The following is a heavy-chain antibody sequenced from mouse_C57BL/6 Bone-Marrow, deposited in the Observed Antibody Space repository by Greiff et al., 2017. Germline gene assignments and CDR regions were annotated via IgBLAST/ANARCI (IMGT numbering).Heavy chain of an antibody. CDR3: TRDSNAVYFDY. CDR2: ISSGGSYN. CDR1: GFTFSSYG. V-gene: IGHV5-6*01. Sequence: EVQRVESGGDLVKPGGSLKLSCAASGFTFSSYGMSWVRQTPDKRLEWVATISSGGSYNYYSASVKGRFTISRDNDKNTLYLKMSSLKSEDTAMYYCTRDSNAVYFDYWGQGTTPTVSS. D-gene: IGHD2-5*01. J-gene: IGHJ2*01.